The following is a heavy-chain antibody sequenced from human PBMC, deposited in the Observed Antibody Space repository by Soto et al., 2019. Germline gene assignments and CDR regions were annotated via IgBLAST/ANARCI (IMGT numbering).Heavy chain of an antibody. CDR1: GGSISSGGYS. V-gene: IGHV4-30-2*01. D-gene: IGHD2-2*01. CDR3: ARGGIVVVPAAMGAFDI. Sequence: SETLSLTCAVSGGSISSGGYSWSWIRQPPGKSLEWIGYIYHSGSTYYNPSLKSRVTISVDRSKNQFSLKLSSVTAADTAVYYCARGGIVVVPAAMGAFDIWGQGTMVTVSS. J-gene: IGHJ3*02. CDR2: IYHSGST.